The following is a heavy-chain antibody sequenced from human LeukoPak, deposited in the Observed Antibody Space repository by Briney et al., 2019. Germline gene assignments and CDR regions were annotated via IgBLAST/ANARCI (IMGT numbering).Heavy chain of an antibody. Sequence: ASVKVSCKPSGYTFTGYYMHWVRQAPGQGLEWMGWIYPNSGATKYAQKFQGRVTMTRDTSISTAYMELSRLRSDDTAVYYCGTLLSNGPFDYWGQGSLVTVSS. CDR1: GYTFTGYY. V-gene: IGHV1-2*02. CDR3: GTLLSNGPFDY. J-gene: IGHJ4*02. CDR2: IYPNSGAT.